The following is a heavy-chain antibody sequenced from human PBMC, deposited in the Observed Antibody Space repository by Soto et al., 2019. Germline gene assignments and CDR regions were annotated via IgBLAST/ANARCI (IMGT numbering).Heavy chain of an antibody. D-gene: IGHD3-10*01. CDR1: CGSFSGYY. Sequence: SETLSLTCAVYCGSFSGYYWSWIRQPPGKGLEWIGEINHSGSTNYNPSLKTRVTISVDTSKNQFSLKLSSVTAADTAVYYCARARKGGSGSWNYYYYMDVWGKGTTVTVSS. V-gene: IGHV4-34*01. J-gene: IGHJ6*03. CDR2: INHSGST. CDR3: ARARKGGSGSWNYYYYMDV.